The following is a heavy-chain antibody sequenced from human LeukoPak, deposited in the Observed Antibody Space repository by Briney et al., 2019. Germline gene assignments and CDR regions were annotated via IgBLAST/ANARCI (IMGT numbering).Heavy chain of an antibody. CDR3: ARASHYINFNPLFYY. Sequence: PSETLSLTCTVSGGSISSYYWSWIRQPPGKGLEWIGHIYYSGSTNYKTSLQSRVTISVDTSKNQFSPKQSSVTAADTAVYYCARASHYINFNPLFYYLGQGTLVTLSS. CDR2: IYYSGST. D-gene: IGHD4-11*01. V-gene: IGHV4-59*08. J-gene: IGHJ4*02. CDR1: GGSISSYY.